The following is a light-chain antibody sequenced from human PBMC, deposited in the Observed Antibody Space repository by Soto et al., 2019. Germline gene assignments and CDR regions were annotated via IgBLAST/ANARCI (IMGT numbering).Light chain of an antibody. V-gene: IGKV3-11*01. Sequence: EIVLTQSPATLSLSPGERATLSCRTSQSVSKYFAWYQQKPGRAPRLLIYDASSRATGIPARFIGSGSGTDFTLTISSLEPEDFAIYYCQQRSNWPINFGQGTRWRL. J-gene: IGKJ5*01. CDR3: QQRSNWPIN. CDR1: QSVSKY. CDR2: DAS.